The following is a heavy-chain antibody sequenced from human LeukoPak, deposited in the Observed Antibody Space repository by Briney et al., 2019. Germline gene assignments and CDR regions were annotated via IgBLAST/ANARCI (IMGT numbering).Heavy chain of an antibody. D-gene: IGHD6-19*01. CDR1: GFTFSSYS. Sequence: PGGSLRLSCAASGFTFSSYSMSWVRQAPGKGLEWVSVIYSGGSTYYADSVKGRFTISRDNSKNTLYLQMNSLRAEDTAVYYCARVILGRTVAGNDAFDIWGQGTMVTVSS. CDR2: IYSGGST. V-gene: IGHV3-53*01. CDR3: ARVILGRTVAGNDAFDI. J-gene: IGHJ3*02.